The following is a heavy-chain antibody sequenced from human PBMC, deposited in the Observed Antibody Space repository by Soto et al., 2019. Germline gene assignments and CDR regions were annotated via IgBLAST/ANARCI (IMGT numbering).Heavy chain of an antibody. CDR1: GGSISSYY. Sequence: PSETLSLTCTVSGGSISSYYWSWIRQPPGKGLEWIGYIYYSGSTNYNPSLKSRVTISVDTSKNQFSLKLSSVTAADTAVYYCARAPYGDYVNYYYYYMDVWGKGTTVTVSS. CDR2: IYYSGST. CDR3: ARAPYGDYVNYYYYYMDV. D-gene: IGHD4-17*01. J-gene: IGHJ6*03. V-gene: IGHV4-59*01.